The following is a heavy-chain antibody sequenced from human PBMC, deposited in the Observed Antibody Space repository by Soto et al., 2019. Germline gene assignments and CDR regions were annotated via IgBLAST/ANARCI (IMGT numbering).Heavy chain of an antibody. Sequence: QVQLVESGGGVVQPGRSLRLSCAASGFTFSSYAMHWVRQAPGKGLEWVAVISYDGSNKYYADSVKGRFTISRDNSKNTLYLQMNSLRAEDTAVYYCARDGPGHYDSSCYKSDFDYWGQGTLVTVSS. CDR1: GFTFSSYA. D-gene: IGHD3-22*01. J-gene: IGHJ4*02. CDR2: ISYDGSNK. V-gene: IGHV3-30-3*01. CDR3: ARDGPGHYDSSCYKSDFDY.